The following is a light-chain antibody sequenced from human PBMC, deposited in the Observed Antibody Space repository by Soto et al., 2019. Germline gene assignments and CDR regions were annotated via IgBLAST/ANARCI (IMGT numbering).Light chain of an antibody. CDR1: QSVSSSY. CDR2: GAS. V-gene: IGKV3-20*01. CDR3: QQYGSSPGT. Sequence: EIVLTQSPGTLSLSPGERATLSCRASQSVSSSYLAWYQQKPGQAPRLLIYGASSRATGIPDRFSGSGSGTDFTLTISGLEPEDFAVYYCQQYGSSPGTFRQGTKVEIK. J-gene: IGKJ1*01.